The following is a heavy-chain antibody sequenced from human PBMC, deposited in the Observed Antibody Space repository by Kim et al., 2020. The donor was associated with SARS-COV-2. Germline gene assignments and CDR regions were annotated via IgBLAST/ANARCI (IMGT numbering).Heavy chain of an antibody. D-gene: IGHD3-10*01. V-gene: IGHV1-18*01. CDR3: ARVGAGITPDFDY. Sequence: AQKLPGRVTMTTDTSTSTAYMELRSLRSDDTAVYYCARVGAGITPDFDYWGQGTLVTVSS. J-gene: IGHJ4*02.